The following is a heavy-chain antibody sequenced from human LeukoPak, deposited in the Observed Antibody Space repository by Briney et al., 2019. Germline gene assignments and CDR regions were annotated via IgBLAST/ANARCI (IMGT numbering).Heavy chain of an antibody. CDR2: ISGSGGST. V-gene: IGHV3-23*01. J-gene: IGHJ4*02. CDR1: GFTFSSYA. D-gene: IGHD3-10*01. CDR3: AKSYGSGKSSLNLFDY. Sequence: GGSLRLSCAASGFTFSSYAMSWVRQAPGKGLEWVSAISGSGGSTYYADSVKGRFTISRDNSKNTLYLQMNSLRAEDTAVYYCAKSYGSGKSSLNLFDYWGQGTLVTVSS.